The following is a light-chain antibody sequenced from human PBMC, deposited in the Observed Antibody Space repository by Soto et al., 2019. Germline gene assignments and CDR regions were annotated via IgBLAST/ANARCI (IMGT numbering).Light chain of an antibody. V-gene: IGKV3-15*01. Sequence: EIVMTQSPATLAVSPGERAALSCRARRTVSSNFAWYQQKPGQAPRLLIYGASSRATGTPARFSGSGSGTEFTLTISILQSEDFAVYYCQQYNNWPYTFGLGTKLEMK. J-gene: IGKJ2*01. CDR2: GAS. CDR3: QQYNNWPYT. CDR1: RTVSSN.